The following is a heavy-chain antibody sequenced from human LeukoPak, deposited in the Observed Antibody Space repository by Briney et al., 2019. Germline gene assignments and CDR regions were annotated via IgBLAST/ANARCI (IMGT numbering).Heavy chain of an antibody. D-gene: IGHD2-2*01. Sequence: GGSLRLSWAASGFTFSGYSMNWVRQAPAKGLEWVSSISGSSDYIFYADLAKGRFTISRDNAKNSVYLQMNSLRADDTAVYYCASDLPAATSWGQGTLVTVSS. V-gene: IGHV3-21*01. CDR3: ASDLPAATS. CDR2: ISGSSDYI. J-gene: IGHJ4*02. CDR1: GFTFSGYS.